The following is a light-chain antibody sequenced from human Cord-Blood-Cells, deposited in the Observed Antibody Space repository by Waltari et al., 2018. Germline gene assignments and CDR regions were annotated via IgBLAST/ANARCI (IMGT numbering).Light chain of an antibody. CDR2: DVS. J-gene: IGLJ2*01. CDR1: SSAVGGYNY. CDR3: SSYTSSSNVV. V-gene: IGLV2-14*01. Sequence: SALTQPASVSGSPGQSITIPCTGTSSAVGGYNYVSWYQQHPGKAPKLMIYDVSNRPSGVSNRFSGSKSGNTASLTISGLQAEDEADYYCSSYTSSSNVVFGGGTKLTVL.